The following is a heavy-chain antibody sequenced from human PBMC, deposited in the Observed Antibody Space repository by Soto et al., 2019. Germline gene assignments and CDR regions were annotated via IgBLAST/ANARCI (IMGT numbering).Heavy chain of an antibody. V-gene: IGHV3-23*01. CDR1: GFTFSDYA. J-gene: IGHJ4*02. Sequence: EVQLLKSGGGLVQPGGSLRLSCAASGFTFSDYAMSWVRQAPGKVLEWVSAISASGGTTYYADSVRGRFTISRDNAKNTLYLQMNSLRAEDTVVYYCAKDRKSGSGWYWDYWGQGTLVTVSS. CDR2: ISASGGTT. D-gene: IGHD6-19*01. CDR3: AKDRKSGSGWYWDY.